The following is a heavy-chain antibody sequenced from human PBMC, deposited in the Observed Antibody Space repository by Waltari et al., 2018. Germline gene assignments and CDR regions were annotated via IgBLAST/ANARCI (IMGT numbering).Heavy chain of an antibody. CDR1: GGSISSGGYY. D-gene: IGHD5-12*01. J-gene: IGHJ4*02. CDR2: TYHSGST. V-gene: IGHV4-31*01. Sequence: QVQLQESGPGLVKPSQTLSLTCTVSGGSISSGGYYWSWIRQHPGKGLAWIGYTYHSGSTSYNPSLKSPVTISVDTSKNQFSLKLRSVTAEDTALYYCARHLGSPRYVYYFDYWGQGSLVTVSS. CDR3: ARHLGSPRYVYYFDY.